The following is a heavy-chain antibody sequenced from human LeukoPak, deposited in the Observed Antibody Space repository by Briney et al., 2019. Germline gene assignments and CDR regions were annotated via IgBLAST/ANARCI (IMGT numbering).Heavy chain of an antibody. CDR3: ARVVVVVVTATRYYYYMDV. V-gene: IGHV4-4*07. CDR2: IYTSGST. CDR1: GGSISSYY. J-gene: IGHJ6*03. Sequence: SETLSLTCTVLGGSISSYYWSWIRQPAGKGLEWIGRIYTSGSTNYNPSLKSRVTMSLDTSKNQFSLKLSSVTAADTAVYYCARVVVVVVTATRYYYYMDVWGKGTTVTVSS. D-gene: IGHD2-15*01.